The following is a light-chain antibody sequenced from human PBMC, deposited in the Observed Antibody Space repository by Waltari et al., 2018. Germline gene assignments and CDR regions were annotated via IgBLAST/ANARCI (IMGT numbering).Light chain of an antibody. J-gene: IGKJ1*01. CDR1: QTVSTW. CDR2: KTS. V-gene: IGKV1-5*03. Sequence: DIQMTQSPSTLSASVGDRVTITCRASQTVSTWLVWYQQKPGKAPKLLIYKTSILESGVPSRFSGSGSGTDFTLTISRLQPDDFATYFCHQYSSFSQTFGQGTRVEVK. CDR3: HQYSSFSQT.